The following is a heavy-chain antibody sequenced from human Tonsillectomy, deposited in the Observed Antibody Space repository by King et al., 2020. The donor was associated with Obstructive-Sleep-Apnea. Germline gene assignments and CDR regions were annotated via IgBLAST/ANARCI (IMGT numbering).Heavy chain of an antibody. J-gene: IGHJ3*02. CDR2: IYSGGST. Sequence: VQLVESGGGLVQPGGSLRLSCVASGFTVSSNYMSWVRQAPGKGLEWVSVIYSGGSTFYADSVKGRFTISRDNSKNTLHLQLNSLRIEDTAVYYCARETPGDGLGDAFDIWGQGTMVTVS. D-gene: IGHD5-24*01. V-gene: IGHV3-66*01. CDR3: ARETPGDGLGDAFDI. CDR1: GFTVSSNY.